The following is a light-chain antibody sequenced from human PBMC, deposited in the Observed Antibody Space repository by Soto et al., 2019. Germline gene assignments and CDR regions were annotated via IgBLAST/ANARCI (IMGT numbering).Light chain of an antibody. V-gene: IGLV2-8*01. CDR2: EVS. J-gene: IGLJ2*01. CDR1: SSDVGSYKY. CDR3: SSYAGSNNPVA. Sequence: QSALTQPPSASGSPGQSVTISCTGTSSDVGSYKYVSWYQQHPGKAPKLMIYEVSQRPSGVPDRFSGSKSGNTASLTVSGLQADDEADYYCSSYAGSNNPVAFGGGTKLTVL.